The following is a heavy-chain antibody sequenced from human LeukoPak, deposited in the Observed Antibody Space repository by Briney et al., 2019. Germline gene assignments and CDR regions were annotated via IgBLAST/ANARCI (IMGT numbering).Heavy chain of an antibody. CDR1: GFTFSSYA. CDR2: ISYDGSNK. D-gene: IGHD6-13*01. CDR3: AKLGSSWYPDY. Sequence: PGGSLRLSCAASGFTFSSYAMHWVRQAPGKGLEWVAVISYDGSNKYYADSVKGRFTISRDNSKNTLSLQMGSLRVDDTAVYYCAKLGSSWYPDYWGQGTLVTVSS. V-gene: IGHV3-30*04. J-gene: IGHJ4*02.